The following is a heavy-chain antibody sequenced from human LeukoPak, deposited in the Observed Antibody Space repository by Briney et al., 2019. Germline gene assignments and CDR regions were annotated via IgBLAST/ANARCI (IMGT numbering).Heavy chain of an antibody. Sequence: GGSLRLSCTASGFIFNNYGMNWVRQAPGKGLEWVSSISSSSSYIYYADSVKGRFTISRDNAKNSLYLQMNSLRAEDTAVYYCARDLWGAAVAGSDYWGQGTLVTVSS. J-gene: IGHJ4*02. CDR2: ISSSSSYI. CDR1: GFIFNNYG. V-gene: IGHV3-21*01. D-gene: IGHD6-19*01. CDR3: ARDLWGAAVAGSDY.